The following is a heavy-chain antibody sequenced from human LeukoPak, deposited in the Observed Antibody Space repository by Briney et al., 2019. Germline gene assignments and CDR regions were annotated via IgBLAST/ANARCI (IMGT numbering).Heavy chain of an antibody. V-gene: IGHV3-69-1*01. D-gene: IGHD3-16*01. CDR1: GFTFTDHP. CDR3: AKDRANWAIDD. J-gene: IGHJ4*02. CDR2: IGGDGIA. Sequence: GGSLRLSCVASGFTFTDHPMNWVRQAPGKGLEWISYIGGDGIAFYADSVKGRFTASKDDARKSMYPQMNSLRVEDTAVYYCAKDRANWAIDDWGQGTQVTVSS.